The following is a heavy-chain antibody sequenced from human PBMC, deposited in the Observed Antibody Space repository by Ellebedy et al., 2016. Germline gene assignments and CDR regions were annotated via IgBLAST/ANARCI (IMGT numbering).Heavy chain of an antibody. J-gene: IGHJ5*02. CDR2: ISHTENSE. Sequence: GESLKISCAVSELTFRNSILHWVRQAPAKALEWVALISHTENSEQYSDSVKGRFTISRDNSKSTLFLQLNSLRPEDTAVYYCATEKGSSGFAGWFDPWGQGTLVTVSS. CDR3: ATEKGSSGFAGWFDP. D-gene: IGHD3-22*01. CDR1: ELTFRNSI. V-gene: IGHV3-30-3*01.